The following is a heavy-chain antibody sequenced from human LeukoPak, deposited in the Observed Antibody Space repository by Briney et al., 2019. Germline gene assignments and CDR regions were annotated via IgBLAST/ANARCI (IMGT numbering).Heavy chain of an antibody. D-gene: IGHD2-21*02. J-gene: IGHJ4*03. CDR2: IIPIFGTA. CDR1: GGTFSSYA. V-gene: IGHV1-69*13. Sequence: VASVKVSCKASGGTFSSYAISWVRQAPGQGLEWMGGIIPIFGTANYAQKFQGRVTITADESRSTAYMELSSLRSEDTAVYYCARGALVVTAIPNTGYFDYWGQGTLVTVSS. CDR3: ARGALVVTAIPNTGYFDY.